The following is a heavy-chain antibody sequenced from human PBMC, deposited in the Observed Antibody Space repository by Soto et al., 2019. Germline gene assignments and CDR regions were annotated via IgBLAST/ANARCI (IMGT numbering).Heavy chain of an antibody. CDR2: IYPGDSET. CDR1: GYTFTSNW. D-gene: IGHD3-16*01. J-gene: IGHJ4*02. Sequence: GESLKISCKGSGYTFTSNWIGWVRQMPGKGLEWMGIIYPGDSETRYSPSFQGQVTISADKSINTAYLQWSSLKASDTAIYYCARTFGGHSYSFDVWGQGTLVTVSS. CDR3: ARTFGGHSYSFDV. V-gene: IGHV5-51*01.